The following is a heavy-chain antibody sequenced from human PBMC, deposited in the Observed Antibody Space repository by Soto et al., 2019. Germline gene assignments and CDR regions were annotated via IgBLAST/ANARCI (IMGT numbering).Heavy chain of an antibody. D-gene: IGHD2-2*01. V-gene: IGHV3-21*01. Sequence: EVQLVESGGGLVKPGGSLRLSCAASGFTFSSYSMNWVRQAPGKGLEWVSSISSSSSYIYYADSVKGRFTISRDNAKNSLYRQMNRLRAEDTAVYYCAKDQLGYCSSTSCYDFDYWGQGTLVTVSS. CDR2: ISSSSSYI. CDR3: AKDQLGYCSSTSCYDFDY. J-gene: IGHJ4*02. CDR1: GFTFSSYS.